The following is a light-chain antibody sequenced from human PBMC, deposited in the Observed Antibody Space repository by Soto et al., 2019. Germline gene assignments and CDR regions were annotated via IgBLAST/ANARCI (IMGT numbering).Light chain of an antibody. Sequence: IGFSQSASTVSLSPGERATLSYRASQSVTNSLAWYQQKPGPAPRLLVYGASSRATGIPDRFSGSGSGPDFTLTISRLEPEDFAVYYCQQYASSTPITFGQGTRLEIK. J-gene: IGKJ5*01. CDR3: QQYASSTPIT. CDR1: QSVTNS. V-gene: IGKV3-20*01. CDR2: GAS.